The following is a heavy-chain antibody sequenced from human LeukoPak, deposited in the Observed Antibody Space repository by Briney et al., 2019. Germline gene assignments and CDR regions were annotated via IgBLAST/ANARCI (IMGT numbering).Heavy chain of an antibody. CDR1: GFTFSSYG. Sequence: GGSLRLSCAASGFTFSSYGMSWVRQAPGKGLEWVSAISGSGGSKYYADSVKGRFTISRDNSKNTLYLQMNSLRAEDTAVYYCAKAAALTTVTTVGYYYYYMDVWGKGTTVTVSS. J-gene: IGHJ6*03. D-gene: IGHD4-17*01. CDR2: ISGSGGSK. CDR3: AKAAALTTVTTVGYYYYYMDV. V-gene: IGHV3-23*01.